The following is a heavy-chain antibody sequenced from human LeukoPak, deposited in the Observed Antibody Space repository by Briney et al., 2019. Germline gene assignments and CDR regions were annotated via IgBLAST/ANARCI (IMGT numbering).Heavy chain of an antibody. Sequence: ASVKVSCKASGGTFSGYGISWVRQAPGQGLEWMGWISAYNGNTNYAQKLQGRVTMTTDTSTSTAYMELRSLRSDDTAVYYCAREYYDSSGYYSGLDYWGQGTLVTVSS. J-gene: IGHJ4*02. D-gene: IGHD3-22*01. V-gene: IGHV1-18*01. CDR3: AREYYDSSGYYSGLDY. CDR1: GGTFSGYG. CDR2: ISAYNGNT.